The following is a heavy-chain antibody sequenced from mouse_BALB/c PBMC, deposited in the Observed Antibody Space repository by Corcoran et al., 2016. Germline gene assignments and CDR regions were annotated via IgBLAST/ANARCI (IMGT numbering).Heavy chain of an antibody. J-gene: IGHJ1*01. CDR1: GYTFTSYD. Sequence: QVQLQQSGPEVVKPGALVKISCKASGYTFTSYDINWVKQRPGQGLEWIGWIYPGDGSTKYNEKFKGKATLTADKSSSTAYMQLSSLTSDNSAVYFCARGIRFYWYFDVWGAGTTVTVSS. V-gene: IGHV1S56*01. CDR2: IYPGDGST. CDR3: ARGIRFYWYFDV.